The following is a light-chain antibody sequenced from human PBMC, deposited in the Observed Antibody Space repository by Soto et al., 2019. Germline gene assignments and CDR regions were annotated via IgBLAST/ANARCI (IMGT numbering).Light chain of an antibody. CDR2: GAS. J-gene: IGKJ4*01. CDR3: QQSSSPPLT. Sequence: DIQMTQSPSSLSASVGDRVTITCRASQSISSYLNWYQQKPGKAPKLLIYGASSLQSGVPSGFGGSGSGTDFTLTISSLQPEDFATYYCQQSSSPPLTFGGGTKVEIK. V-gene: IGKV1-39*01. CDR1: QSISSY.